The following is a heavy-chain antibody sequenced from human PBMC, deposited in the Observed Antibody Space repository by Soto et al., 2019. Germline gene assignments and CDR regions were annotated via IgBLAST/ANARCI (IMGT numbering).Heavy chain of an antibody. J-gene: IGHJ4*02. CDR3: SYGSSVDY. V-gene: IGHV4-61*01. CDR1: GASLRSGSYY. CDR2: ISHSGRT. D-gene: IGHD3-10*01. Sequence: SETLSLTCTVSGASLRSGSYYWSWIRQPPGKGLEWIGYISHSGRTNYDPSLKSRLTMSVDTSQNQFSLQLNSVTAADTAVYYCSYGSSVDYWGQGTLV.